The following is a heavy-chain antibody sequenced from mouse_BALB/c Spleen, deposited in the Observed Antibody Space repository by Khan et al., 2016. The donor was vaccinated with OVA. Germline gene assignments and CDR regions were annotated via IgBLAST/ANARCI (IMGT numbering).Heavy chain of an antibody. Sequence: QVQLKESGAELARPGASVKLSCKASGYTFTDYYINWVKLRTGQGLEWIGEISPGSGDTYYNERFKGKATLTADKSSSTAYLQLSSLTSEDSAFYFCARRNYFGYTFAYWGQGTLVTVAA. J-gene: IGHJ3*01. CDR2: ISPGSGDT. D-gene: IGHD1-2*01. CDR1: GYTFTDYY. CDR3: ARRNYFGYTFAY. V-gene: IGHV1-77*01.